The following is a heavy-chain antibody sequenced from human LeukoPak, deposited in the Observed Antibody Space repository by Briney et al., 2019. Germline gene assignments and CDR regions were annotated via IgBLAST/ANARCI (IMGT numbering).Heavy chain of an antibody. V-gene: IGHV1-18*01. J-gene: IGHJ2*01. D-gene: IGHD4-23*01. CDR2: ISAYNGNT. Sequence: ASVKVSCKASGYTFTSYGISWVRQAPGQGLEWMGWISAYNGNTNYAQKLQGRVTMTTDTSTSTAYMELRSLRSDDTAVYYRATGRRPYGGPNRYFDLWGRGTLVTVSS. CDR1: GYTFTSYG. CDR3: ATGRRPYGGPNRYFDL.